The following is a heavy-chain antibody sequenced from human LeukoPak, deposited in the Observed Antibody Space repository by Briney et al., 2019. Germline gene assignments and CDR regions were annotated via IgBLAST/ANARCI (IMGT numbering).Heavy chain of an antibody. Sequence: GGSLRLSCAASGFTFSSYAMHWVRQAPGKGLEWVAVISYDGSNKYYADSVKGRFTISRDNSKNTLYLQMNSLRVEDTAVYYCARGTSGSYYVVPYYFDYWGQGTLVTVSS. CDR1: GFTFSSYA. CDR2: ISYDGSNK. CDR3: ARGTSGSYYVVPYYFDY. V-gene: IGHV3-30-3*01. D-gene: IGHD1-26*01. J-gene: IGHJ4*02.